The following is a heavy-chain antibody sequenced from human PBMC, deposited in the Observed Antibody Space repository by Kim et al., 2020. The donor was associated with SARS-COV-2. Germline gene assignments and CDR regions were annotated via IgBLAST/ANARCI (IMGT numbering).Heavy chain of an antibody. J-gene: IGHJ4*02. Sequence: SGGSKYYADSVKGRFNIARDNSKNTLYLQMNSLRAEDTAVYYCAKRASGIGGQGTLVTVSS. CDR3: AKRASGI. D-gene: IGHD3-10*01. V-gene: IGHV3-23*01. CDR2: SGGSK.